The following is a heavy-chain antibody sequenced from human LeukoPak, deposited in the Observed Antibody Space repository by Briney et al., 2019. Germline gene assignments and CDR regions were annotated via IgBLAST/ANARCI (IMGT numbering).Heavy chain of an antibody. J-gene: IGHJ6*03. Sequence: GASVKVSCKASGYTFTSYVISWVRQAPGQGLEGMGWISAYNGNTNYAQKLQGRVTMTTDTSTSTAYMELRSLRSDDTAVYYCARLRENYGDSAPYYYMDVWGKGTTVTVSS. CDR3: ARLRENYGDSAPYYYMDV. D-gene: IGHD4-17*01. V-gene: IGHV1-18*01. CDR1: GYTFTSYV. CDR2: ISAYNGNT.